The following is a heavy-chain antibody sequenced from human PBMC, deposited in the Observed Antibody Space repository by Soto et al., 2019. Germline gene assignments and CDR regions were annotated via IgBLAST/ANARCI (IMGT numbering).Heavy chain of an antibody. D-gene: IGHD1-7*01. CDR1: GYTFTSYG. J-gene: IGHJ4*02. CDR2: ISAYNGNT. V-gene: IGHV1-18*01. CDR3: ARVPYNWNYVTPFDY. Sequence: QVQLVQSGAEVKKPGASVKVSCKASGYTFTSYGISWVRQAPGQGLEWMGWISAYNGNTNYAQKLQGRVTMTTDTSTSTDYMELRSLRSDDTAVYSCARVPYNWNYVTPFDYWGQGTLVTVSS.